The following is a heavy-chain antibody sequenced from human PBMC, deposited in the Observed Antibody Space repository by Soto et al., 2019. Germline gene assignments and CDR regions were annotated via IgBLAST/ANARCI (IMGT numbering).Heavy chain of an antibody. Sequence: QVQLVESGGGVVQPGRSLRLSCAASGFTFSSYGMHWVRQAPGKGLEWVAVIWYDGSNKYYADSVKGRFTISRDNSKNTRYLQMNSLRAEDTAVYYCARLQLLVGGYYYGLDVWGQGTTVTVSS. V-gene: IGHV3-33*01. J-gene: IGHJ6*02. CDR1: GFTFSSYG. CDR3: ARLQLLVGGYYYGLDV. CDR2: IWYDGSNK. D-gene: IGHD6-19*01.